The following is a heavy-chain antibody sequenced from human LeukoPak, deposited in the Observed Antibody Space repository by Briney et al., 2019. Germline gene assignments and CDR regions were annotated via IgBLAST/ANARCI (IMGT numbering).Heavy chain of an antibody. J-gene: IGHJ3*02. CDR3: AKSRNYDYVWGSYRRDAFDI. V-gene: IGHV3-48*01. Sequence: PGGSLRLSCAASGFMFSSYSVNWVRQAPGKGLEWVSYISSSSSTIYYADSVKGRFTISRDNAKNSLYLQMNSLRAEDTAVYYCAKSRNYDYVWGSYRRDAFDIWGQGTMVTVSS. CDR1: GFMFSSYS. D-gene: IGHD3-16*02. CDR2: ISSSSSTI.